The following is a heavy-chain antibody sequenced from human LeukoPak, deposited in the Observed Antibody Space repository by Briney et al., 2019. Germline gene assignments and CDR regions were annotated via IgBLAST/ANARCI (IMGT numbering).Heavy chain of an antibody. CDR2: INPDSGGT. V-gene: IGHV1-2*02. Sequence: ASVKVSCKASGYTFTSYGISWVRQAPGQGLEWMGWINPDSGGTNYAQKFQGRVTMTRDTSISTAYMELGRLRSDDTAVYYCARASGSNRDFDYWGQGILVTVSA. CDR1: GYTFTSYG. CDR3: ARASGSNRDFDY. J-gene: IGHJ4*02. D-gene: IGHD3-22*01.